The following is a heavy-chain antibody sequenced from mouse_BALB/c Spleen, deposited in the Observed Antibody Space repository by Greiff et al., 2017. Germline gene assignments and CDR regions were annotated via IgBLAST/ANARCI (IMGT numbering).Heavy chain of an antibody. CDR2: IDPANGNT. Sequence: EVKLVESGAELVKPGASVKLSCTASGFNIKDTYMHWVKQRPEQGLEWIGRIDPANGNTKYDPKFQGKATITADTSSNTAYLQLSSLTSEDTAVYYCASWADAWFAYWGQGTLVTVAA. V-gene: IGHV14-3*02. CDR1: GFNIKDTY. CDR3: ASWADAWFAY. J-gene: IGHJ3*01.